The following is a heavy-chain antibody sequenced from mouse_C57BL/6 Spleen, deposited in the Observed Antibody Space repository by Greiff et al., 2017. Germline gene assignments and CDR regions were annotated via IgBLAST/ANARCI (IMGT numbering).Heavy chain of an antibody. V-gene: IGHV1-69*01. CDR1: GYTFTSYW. CDR2: IDPSDSYT. Sequence: QVQLQQPGAELVMPGASVKLSCKASGYTFTSYWMHWVKQRPGQGLEWIGEIDPSDSYTNYNQKFKGKSTLTVDKSSSTAYMQLSSLTSEDSAVYYCARENYGSSYWFAYWGQGTLVTVSA. CDR3: ARENYGSSYWFAY. D-gene: IGHD1-1*01. J-gene: IGHJ3*01.